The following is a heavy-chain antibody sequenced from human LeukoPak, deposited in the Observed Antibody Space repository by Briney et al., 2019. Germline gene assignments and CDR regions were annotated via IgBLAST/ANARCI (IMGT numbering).Heavy chain of an antibody. J-gene: IGHJ4*02. Sequence: PGGSLRLSCAASGVTFSSYGMSWGRQAPGKGLGRVTFIRYDGSNKYYADPVKGRFTISRDNSKHTLYLRMTRLRDEDTAVYYCASFGFLDDSSGYPIDYWGQGTLVTVSS. CDR1: GVTFSSYG. V-gene: IGHV3-30*02. CDR3: ASFGFLDDSSGYPIDY. CDR2: IRYDGSNK. D-gene: IGHD3-22*01.